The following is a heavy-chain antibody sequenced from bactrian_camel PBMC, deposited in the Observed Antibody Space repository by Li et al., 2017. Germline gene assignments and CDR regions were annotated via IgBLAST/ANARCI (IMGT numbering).Heavy chain of an antibody. Sequence: HVQLVESGGGSVQAGGSLRLSCVASANVYCMGWFRQAPGKGLEWVSHIKHDGSNTAYADSVKGRFTISRDNAKNTLYLQMNSLKTEDTAVYYCARGPENLWEYGYWGQGTQVTVS. CDR1: ANVYC. CDR2: IKHDGSNT. J-gene: IGHJ4*01. V-gene: IGHV3S14*01. CDR3: ARGPENLWEYGY.